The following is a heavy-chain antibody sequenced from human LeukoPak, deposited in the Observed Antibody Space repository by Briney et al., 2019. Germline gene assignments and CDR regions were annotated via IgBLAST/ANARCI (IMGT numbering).Heavy chain of an antibody. J-gene: IGHJ4*02. CDR1: GGSISSSSYY. V-gene: IGHV4-39*07. CDR3: ARVLDSSWYSKEYYFDY. D-gene: IGHD6-13*01. Sequence: SETLSLTCTVSGGSISSSSYYWGWIRQPPGKGLEWIGSIYYSGSTYYNPSLKSRVTISVDTSKNQFSLKLSSVTAADTAVYYCARVLDSSWYSKEYYFDYWGQGTLVTVSS. CDR2: IYYSGST.